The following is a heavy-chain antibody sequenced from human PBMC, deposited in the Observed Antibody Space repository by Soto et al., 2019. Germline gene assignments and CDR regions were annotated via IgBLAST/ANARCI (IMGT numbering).Heavy chain of an antibody. CDR3: ARGPITMIGYYFDY. V-gene: IGHV1-3*05. Sequence: QVQLVQSGAEEKKPGASVKVSGKASGYTFTTYAMHWVRQAPGQRLGWMGWINAGNGNTKYSQKFQGRVTITRDTSASTAYMELSSLRSEDTAVYYCARGPITMIGYYFDYWGQGTLVTVSS. D-gene: IGHD3-10*02. CDR1: GYTFTTYA. J-gene: IGHJ4*02. CDR2: INAGNGNT.